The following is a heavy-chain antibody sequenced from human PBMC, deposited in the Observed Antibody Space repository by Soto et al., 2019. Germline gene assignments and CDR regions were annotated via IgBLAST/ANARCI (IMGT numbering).Heavy chain of an antibody. D-gene: IGHD1-26*01. Sequence: GGSLRLSCTASGFAFNNFAIHWVRQAPGKGLERVAVISYDGSNKYYADSVKGRFTISRDNSKNTVYLQMNSLRAEDTAVYYCARPTSGSPPRNYYYGMDVRGHGTTVTVSS. CDR1: GFAFNNFA. CDR3: ARPTSGSPPRNYYYGMDV. V-gene: IGHV3-30-3*01. CDR2: ISYDGSNK. J-gene: IGHJ6*02.